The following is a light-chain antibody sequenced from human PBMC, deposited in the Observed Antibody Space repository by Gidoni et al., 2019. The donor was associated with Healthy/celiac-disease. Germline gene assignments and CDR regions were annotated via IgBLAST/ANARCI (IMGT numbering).Light chain of an antibody. CDR2: AAS. J-gene: IGKJ1*01. CDR1: QSISSY. CDR3: QQSDSTPWT. V-gene: IGKV1-39*01. Sequence: DIQMTQSTSSLSASVGDRVTITCRASQSISSYLNWYQQQPGKAPKLLNYAASSLQSGVPSRFSGSGSGTDFTLTSSSLHPEDFATYDCQQSDSTPWTFGQGTKVEIK.